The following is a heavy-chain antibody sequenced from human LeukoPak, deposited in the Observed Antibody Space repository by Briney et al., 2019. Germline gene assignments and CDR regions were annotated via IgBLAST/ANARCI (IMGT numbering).Heavy chain of an antibody. D-gene: IGHD3-22*01. Sequence: SVKVSCKASGGTFSSYAISWVRQAPGQGLEWMGRIIPILDIANYAQKFQGRVTITTDKSTSTAYMELSSLRSEDTAVYYCARGHLGEYYYDSSGYQHWGQGTLVTVSS. CDR3: ARGHLGEYYYDSSGYQH. V-gene: IGHV1-69*04. CDR1: GGTFSSYA. J-gene: IGHJ1*01. CDR2: IIPILDIA.